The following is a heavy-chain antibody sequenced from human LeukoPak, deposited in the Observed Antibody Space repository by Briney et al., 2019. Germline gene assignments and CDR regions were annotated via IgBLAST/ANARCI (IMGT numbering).Heavy chain of an antibody. Sequence: SETLTLTCTVSGDSISSYYWSWIRQPPGMGLEWIGYIYYSGSTNYNPSLKSRVTISVDTSKNQFSLKLSSVTAADTAVYYCARQSGYSSSFDYWGQGTLVTVSS. CDR1: GDSISSYY. V-gene: IGHV4-59*08. J-gene: IGHJ4*02. CDR3: ARQSGYSSSFDY. D-gene: IGHD6-6*01. CDR2: IYYSGST.